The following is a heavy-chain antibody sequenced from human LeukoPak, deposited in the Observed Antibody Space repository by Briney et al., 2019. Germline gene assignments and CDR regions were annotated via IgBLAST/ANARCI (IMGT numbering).Heavy chain of an antibody. D-gene: IGHD5-18*01. J-gene: IGHJ4*02. CDR2: IYYSGTT. Sequence: SETLSLTCTVSGGSISSYYWSWIRQPPGKGLEWIGYIYYSGTTKYNPSLKSRVTISVDTSKNQLSLKLSSVTAADTAVYYCARGARGYSYVHRFDYWGQGALVTVSS. V-gene: IGHV4-59*08. CDR3: ARGARGYSYVHRFDY. CDR1: GGSISSYY.